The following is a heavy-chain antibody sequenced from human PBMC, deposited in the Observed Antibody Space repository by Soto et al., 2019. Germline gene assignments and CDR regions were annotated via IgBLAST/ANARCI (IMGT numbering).Heavy chain of an antibody. D-gene: IGHD6-19*01. J-gene: IGHJ4*02. V-gene: IGHV1-3*01. CDR1: GYTFNKYV. CDR3: ARDWQWLGFDY. Sequence: ASVKVSCKASGYTFNKYVIHWARQAPGQRLEWMGWTSGANGDTKYSQKFQGRVTFTRDTSASTAYMDLSSLGSEDTAVYYCARDWQWLGFDYWGQGSLVTGSS. CDR2: TSGANGDT.